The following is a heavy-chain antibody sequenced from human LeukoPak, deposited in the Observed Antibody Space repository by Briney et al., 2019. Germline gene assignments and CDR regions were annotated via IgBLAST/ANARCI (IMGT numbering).Heavy chain of an antibody. CDR3: ARAGYCSSTSCQWVPLV. D-gene: IGHD2-2*03. J-gene: IGHJ6*02. V-gene: IGHV4-59*01. CDR2: IDYSGST. CDR1: GDSIKNYY. Sequence: PSETLSLTCTVSGDSIKNYYWIWIRQSPGKGLEWIGYIDYSGSTYYNPSLKSRVTMSVDTSKNQFSLKLNSVTAADTAVYYCARAGYCSSTSCQWVPLVWGQGTTVTVSS.